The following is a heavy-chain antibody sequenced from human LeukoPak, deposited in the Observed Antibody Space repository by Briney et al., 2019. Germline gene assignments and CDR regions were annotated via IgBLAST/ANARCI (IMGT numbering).Heavy chain of an antibody. D-gene: IGHD3-10*01. Sequence: GSLRLSCAASGFTFSSYCMNWVRQAPGKGLEWVSFISSSSRFSYSSDSLKGRFTISRDNAKNSLFLQMDSLRVEDTAVYYCAREDGSGLRAFDVWGQGTMVTVSS. CDR2: ISSSSRFS. CDR3: AREDGSGLRAFDV. J-gene: IGHJ3*01. V-gene: IGHV3-21*01. CDR1: GFTFSSYC.